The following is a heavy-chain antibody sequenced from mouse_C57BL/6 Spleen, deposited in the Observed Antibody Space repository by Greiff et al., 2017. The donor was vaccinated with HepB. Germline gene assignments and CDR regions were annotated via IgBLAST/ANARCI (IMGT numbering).Heavy chain of an antibody. Sequence: EVMLVESGGGLVQPGGSLKLSCAASGFTFSSYGMSWVRQTPDKRLELVATINSNGGRTYYPESVKGRFTISRDNAKNTLYLQMSSLKSEDTAMYYCARMARTINWGQGTTLTVSS. V-gene: IGHV5-6-3*01. J-gene: IGHJ2*01. CDR3: ARMARTIN. CDR2: INSNGGRT. CDR1: GFTFSSYG.